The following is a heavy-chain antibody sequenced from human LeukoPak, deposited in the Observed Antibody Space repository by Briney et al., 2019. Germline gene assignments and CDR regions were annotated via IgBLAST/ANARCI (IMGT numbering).Heavy chain of an antibody. D-gene: IGHD6-6*01. CDR1: GGSISSYY. CDR3: AGEGEVWQFGY. J-gene: IGHJ4*02. CDR2: IYYSGST. V-gene: IGHV4-59*01. Sequence: SETLSLTCTVSGGSISSYYWSWIRQPPGKGLEWIGYIYYSGSTNYNPSLKSRVTISVDTSKNQFSLKLSSVTAADTAVYYCAGEGEVWQFGYWGQGTLVTVSS.